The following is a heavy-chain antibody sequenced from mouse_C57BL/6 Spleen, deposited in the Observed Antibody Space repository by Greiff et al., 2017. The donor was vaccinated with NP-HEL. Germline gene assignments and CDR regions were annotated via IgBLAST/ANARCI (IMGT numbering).Heavy chain of an antibody. D-gene: IGHD1-1*02. J-gene: IGHJ2*01. CDR1: GYSFTGYY. CDR3: ARSFGD. V-gene: IGHV1-42*01. Sequence: VQLQQSGPELVKPGASVKISCKASGYSFTGYYMNWVKQSPEKSLEWIGEINPSTGGTTYTQKFKAKATLTVDKSSSTAYMQLKSLTSEDSAVYYCARSFGDWGQGTTRTVSA. CDR2: INPSTGGT.